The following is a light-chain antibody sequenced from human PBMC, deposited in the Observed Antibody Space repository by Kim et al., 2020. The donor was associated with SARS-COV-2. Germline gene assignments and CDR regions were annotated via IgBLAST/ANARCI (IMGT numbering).Light chain of an antibody. CDR2: GAS. CDR3: QQYGSSPWT. J-gene: IGKJ1*01. V-gene: IGKV3-20*01. Sequence: CPGERATLSCGASQSVSSSYLAWYQKKPGQAPRLLIYGASRRATGVPDRFSGSGSGTDFTRTISGLEPEEFAVYYCQQYGSSPWTFGQGTKVDIK. CDR1: QSVSSSY.